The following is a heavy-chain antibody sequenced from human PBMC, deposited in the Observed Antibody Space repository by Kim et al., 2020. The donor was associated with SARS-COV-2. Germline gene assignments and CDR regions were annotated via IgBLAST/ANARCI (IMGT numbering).Heavy chain of an antibody. V-gene: IGHV3-9*01. Sequence: GGSLRLSCAASGFTFDDYAMHWVRQAPGKGLEWVSGISWNSGSIGYADSVKGRFTISRDNAKNSLYLQMNSLRAEDTALYYCAKEGPLRYFDWLLPSHYYYYGMDVWGQGTTVTVSS. CDR2: ISWNSGSI. J-gene: IGHJ6*02. D-gene: IGHD3-9*01. CDR3: AKEGPLRYFDWLLPSHYYYYGMDV. CDR1: GFTFDDYA.